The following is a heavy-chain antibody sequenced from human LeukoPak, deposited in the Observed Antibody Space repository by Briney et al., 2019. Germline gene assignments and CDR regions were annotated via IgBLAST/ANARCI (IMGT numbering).Heavy chain of an antibody. CDR1: EFNFSNYA. CDR3: AKTRGYCSGGSCYQDF. V-gene: IGHV3-23*01. D-gene: IGHD2-15*01. CDR2: ISVSGDST. Sequence: GGSLRLSCAASEFNFSNYAMTWVRQAPGKGLDWVSSISVSGDSTYYADSVKGRLTISRDNSKKTLYLQMSSLRAEDTAVYYCAKTRGYCSGGSCYQDFWGQGTQVTVSS. J-gene: IGHJ4*02.